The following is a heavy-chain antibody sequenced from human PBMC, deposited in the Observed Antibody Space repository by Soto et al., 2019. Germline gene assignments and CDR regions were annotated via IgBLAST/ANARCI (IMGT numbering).Heavy chain of an antibody. Sequence: ASVKVSCKASGYTFTSYGISWVRQAPGQGLEWMGWISAYNGITNYAQKLQGRVTMTTDTSTSTAYMELRSLRSDDTAVYYCARDGRRLYSSSKNYGMDVWGQGTTVTVSS. D-gene: IGHD6-13*01. CDR1: GYTFTSYG. CDR2: ISAYNGIT. V-gene: IGHV1-18*04. J-gene: IGHJ6*02. CDR3: ARDGRRLYSSSKNYGMDV.